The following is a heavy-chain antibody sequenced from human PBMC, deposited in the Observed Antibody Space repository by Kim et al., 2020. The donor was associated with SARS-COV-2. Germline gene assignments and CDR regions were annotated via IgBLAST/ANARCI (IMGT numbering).Heavy chain of an antibody. D-gene: IGHD4-17*01. J-gene: IGHJ3*02. CDR1: GGSISSSNW. CDR2: IYHSGST. Sequence: SETLSLTCAVSGGSISSSNWWSWVRQPPGKGLEWIGEIYHSGSTNYNPSLKSRVTISVDKSKNQFSLKLSSVTAADTAVYYCAREGDYGDSLDAFDIWGQGTMVTVSS. V-gene: IGHV4-4*02. CDR3: AREGDYGDSLDAFDI.